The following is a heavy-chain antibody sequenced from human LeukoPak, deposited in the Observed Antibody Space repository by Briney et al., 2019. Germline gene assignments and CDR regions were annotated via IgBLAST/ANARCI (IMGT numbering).Heavy chain of an antibody. CDR1: GFSVSTSY. Sequence: PGGSLSLSCAASGFSVSTSYINWVRQAPGKGLEWVSVIYSDGSTKYADSVKARFTISRDNSKNMVYLQMKSLRVEDTAVYYCARGTLDTWGQATLVTVSS. D-gene: IGHD3/OR15-3a*01. V-gene: IGHV3-53*01. CDR2: IYSDGST. CDR3: ARGTLDT. J-gene: IGHJ5*02.